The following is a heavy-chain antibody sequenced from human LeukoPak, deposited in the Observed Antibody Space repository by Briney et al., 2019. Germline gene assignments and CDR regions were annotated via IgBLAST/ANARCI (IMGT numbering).Heavy chain of an antibody. CDR2: INTNGSST. V-gene: IGHV3-74*01. J-gene: IGHJ4*02. CDR1: GFTFSTYW. D-gene: IGHD3-16*01. CDR3: ARIGGERRSFNY. Sequence: GGSLRLSCAASGFTFSTYWMHWVRQPPGKGLVWISRINTNGSSTTYADSVKGRFTISRDNAKNTLYLQMSSLRAEDTAVYYCARIGGERRSFNYWGQGTLLTVSS.